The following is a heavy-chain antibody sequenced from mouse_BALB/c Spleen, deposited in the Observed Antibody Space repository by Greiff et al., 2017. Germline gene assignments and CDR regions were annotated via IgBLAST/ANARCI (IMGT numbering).Heavy chain of an antibody. CDR2: IYPYNGGT. Sequence: VQLKQSGPELVKPGASVKISCKASGYTFTDYNMHWVKQSHGKSLEWIGYIYPYNGGTGYNQKFKSKATLTVDNSSSTAYMELRSLTSEDSAVYYCARDYGSSYDFDYWGQGTTLTISS. V-gene: IGHV1S29*02. D-gene: IGHD1-1*01. CDR3: ARDYGSSYDFDY. CDR1: GYTFTDYN. J-gene: IGHJ2*01.